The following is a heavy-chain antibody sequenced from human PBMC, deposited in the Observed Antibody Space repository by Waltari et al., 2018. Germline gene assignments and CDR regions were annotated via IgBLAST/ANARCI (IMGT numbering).Heavy chain of an antibody. Sequence: QVQLVQSGAEVKKPGSSVKVSCQAAGGPFSRHAISWVRQAPGQGLEWMGRIIPIFGTANDARKFQGRVTITADESTSTAYMELSSLRSEDTAVYYCAVYSGYDYRWFDPWGQGTLVTVSS. D-gene: IGHD5-12*01. V-gene: IGHV1-69*15. CDR2: IIPIFGTA. CDR3: AVYSGYDYRWFDP. CDR1: GGPFSRHA. J-gene: IGHJ5*02.